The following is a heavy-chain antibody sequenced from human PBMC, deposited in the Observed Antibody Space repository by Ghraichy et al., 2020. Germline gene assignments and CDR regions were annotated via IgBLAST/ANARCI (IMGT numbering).Heavy chain of an antibody. D-gene: IGHD3-10*01. CDR2: ISAYNGNT. J-gene: IGHJ4*02. CDR1: GYTFTSYC. Sequence: ASVKVSCKASGYTFTSYCFGWVRQAPGQGLEWMGWISAYNGNTNYAQNFQGRVTMTTDTSTSTAYMELRSLRSDDTAVYYCAREKWGIYGTGSGFDSWGQGTLFTVSS. CDR3: AREKWGIYGTGSGFDS. V-gene: IGHV1-18*01.